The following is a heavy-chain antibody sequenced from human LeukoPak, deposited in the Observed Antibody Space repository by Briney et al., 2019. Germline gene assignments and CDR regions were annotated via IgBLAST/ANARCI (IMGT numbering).Heavy chain of an antibody. CDR1: GFTFHDYA. CDR2: ISWKSGSI. J-gene: IGHJ6*02. CDR3: ASRGGYCSGGSCYKRYGMDV. D-gene: IGHD2-15*01. V-gene: IGHV3-9*01. Sequence: GGSLRLSCAASGFTFHDYAMHWVRQAPGKGLEWVSGISWKSGSIGYADSVKGRFTISRDNAKNSLYLQMNSLRPEDTAVYYCASRGGYCSGGSCYKRYGMDVWGQGTTVTVSS.